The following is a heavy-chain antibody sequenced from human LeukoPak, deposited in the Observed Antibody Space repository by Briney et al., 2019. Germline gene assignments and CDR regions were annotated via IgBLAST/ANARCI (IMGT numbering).Heavy chain of an antibody. CDR1: GGSISSGGYY. CDR2: IYYSGST. V-gene: IGHV4-31*03. D-gene: IGHD3-9*01. CDR3: ARDMTDWWFDP. J-gene: IGHJ5*02. Sequence: SQTLSLTCTVSGGSISSGGYYWSWIRQHPGKGLEWIGYIYYSGSTHYKPSLKSRVTISLDTSKNQFSLRLTSVTAADTAVYYCARDMTDWWFDPWGQGTLVTVSS.